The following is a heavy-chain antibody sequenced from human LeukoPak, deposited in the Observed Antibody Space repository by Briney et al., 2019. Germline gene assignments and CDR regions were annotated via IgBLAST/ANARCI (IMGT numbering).Heavy chain of an antibody. CDR3: ARDRGGSGSFDY. CDR1: GGSFSSGDYY. Sequence: SETLSLTCTVSGGSFSSGDYYWSWIRQHRGKGQEWIGYIYYSGSTYYNPSLKSRVTMSVDTSKNQFSLKLSSVTAADTAVYYCARDRGGSGSFDYWGQGTLVIVSS. D-gene: IGHD3-10*01. J-gene: IGHJ4*02. V-gene: IGHV4-31*03. CDR2: IYYSGST.